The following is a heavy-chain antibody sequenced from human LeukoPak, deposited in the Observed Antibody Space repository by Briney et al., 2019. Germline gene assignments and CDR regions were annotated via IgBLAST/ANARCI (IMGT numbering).Heavy chain of an antibody. D-gene: IGHD1-26*01. CDR2: ISYDGSNK. CDR1: GFTFSSYA. CDR3: ARANSGSYVGDY. J-gene: IGHJ4*02. Sequence: PGGSLRLSCAASGFTFSSYAMHWVRQAPGKGLEWVAVISYDGSNKYYADSAKGRFTISRDNSKNTLYLQMNSLRAEDTAVYYCARANSGSYVGDYWGQGTLVTVSS. V-gene: IGHV3-30*01.